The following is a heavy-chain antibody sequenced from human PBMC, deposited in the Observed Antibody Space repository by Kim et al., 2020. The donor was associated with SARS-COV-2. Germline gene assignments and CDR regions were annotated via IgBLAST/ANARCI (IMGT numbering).Heavy chain of an antibody. CDR3: ARGRGARMHSSSWYKIDY. Sequence: ASVKVSCKASGYTFTSYDINWVRQATGQGLEWMGWMNPNSGNTGYAQKFQGRVTMTRNTSISTAYMELSSLRSEDTAVYYCARGRGARMHSSSWYKIDYWGQGTLVTVSS. CDR2: MNPNSGNT. D-gene: IGHD6-13*01. J-gene: IGHJ4*02. V-gene: IGHV1-8*01. CDR1: GYTFTSYD.